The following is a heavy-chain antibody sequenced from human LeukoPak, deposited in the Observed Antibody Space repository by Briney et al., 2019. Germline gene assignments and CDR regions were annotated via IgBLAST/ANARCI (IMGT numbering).Heavy chain of an antibody. CDR3: ARGRQVGATVDY. J-gene: IGHJ4*02. CDR1: GGTFSSYA. Sequence: ASVKVSCKASGGTFSSYAISWVRQAHGQGLEWMGGVIPIFGTANYAQKFQGRVTITADESTSTAYMELSSLRSEDTAVYYCARGRQVGATVDYWGQGTLVTVSS. CDR2: VIPIFGTA. V-gene: IGHV1-69*13. D-gene: IGHD1-26*01.